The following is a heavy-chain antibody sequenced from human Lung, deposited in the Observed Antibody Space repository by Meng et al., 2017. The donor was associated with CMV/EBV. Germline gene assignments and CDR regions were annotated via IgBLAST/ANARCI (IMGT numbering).Heavy chain of an antibody. J-gene: IGHJ6*02. D-gene: IGHD1-7*01. Sequence: GGSXRLXXVASEFTFSSYWMHWVRQAPGKGLVWVSRIKSDGSSSAYADSVRGRFTISRDNAKNTLYLQMNSLRADDTAVYYCARENYRQYYYYGMDVWGQGTXVTVSS. V-gene: IGHV3-74*01. CDR1: EFTFSSYW. CDR2: IKSDGSSS. CDR3: ARENYRQYYYYGMDV.